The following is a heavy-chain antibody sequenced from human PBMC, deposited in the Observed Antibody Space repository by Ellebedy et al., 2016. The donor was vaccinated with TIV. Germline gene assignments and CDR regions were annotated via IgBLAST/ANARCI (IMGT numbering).Heavy chain of an antibody. J-gene: IGHJ3*02. CDR1: RIAFDLYG. V-gene: IGHV3-30*18. Sequence: GESLKISCAASRIAFDLYGMHWVRQAPGRGLEWVAVISFDGGNQYYADSVQGRFTISRDNSKNTLFLQMTSLRPEDTAVYFCAKDRSKEVQWLDDPFDIWGRGTMVTVSS. CDR3: AKDRSKEVQWLDDPFDI. D-gene: IGHD6-19*01. CDR2: ISFDGGNQ.